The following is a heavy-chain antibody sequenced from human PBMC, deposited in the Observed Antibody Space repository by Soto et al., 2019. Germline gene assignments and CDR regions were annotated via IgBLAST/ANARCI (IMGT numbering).Heavy chain of an antibody. Sequence: SETLSLTCSVSGGSIRSSNWWSWVRQPPGKGLEWIGEIYHSGSTNYNPSLKSRVTISVDKSRNQFSLKLSSVTAADTAVYYCARDHYGSGRASKGLLHNWFDPWGQGTLVTVSS. D-gene: IGHD3-10*01. CDR3: ARDHYGSGRASKGLLHNWFDP. CDR2: IYHSGST. V-gene: IGHV4-4*02. J-gene: IGHJ5*02. CDR1: GGSIRSSNW.